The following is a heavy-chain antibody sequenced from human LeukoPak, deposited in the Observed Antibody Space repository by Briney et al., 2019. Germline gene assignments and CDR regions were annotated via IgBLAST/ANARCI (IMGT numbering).Heavy chain of an antibody. CDR2: ISTSGST. V-gene: IGHV4-4*09. D-gene: IGHD1-26*01. Sequence: SETLSLTCTVSGVSISSYYCSWIRQPPGKGLEWIGYISTSGSTNYNPSLKSRVTISVDTSKNQFSLKLSSVTAADTAVYYCARHVGAPRNDAFDIWGQGTMVTVSS. CDR1: GVSISSYY. CDR3: ARHVGAPRNDAFDI. J-gene: IGHJ3*02.